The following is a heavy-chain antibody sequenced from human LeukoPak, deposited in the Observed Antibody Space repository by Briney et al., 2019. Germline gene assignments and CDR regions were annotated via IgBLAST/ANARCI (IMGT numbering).Heavy chain of an antibody. CDR3: ARGLNVVVVAATLFYFYGMDA. J-gene: IGHJ6*02. CDR1: GYTFTGYY. D-gene: IGHD2-15*01. CDR2: INPNSGDT. V-gene: IGHV1-2*02. Sequence: ASVKVSCKASGYTFTGYYMHWVRQAPGQGLEWMGWINPNSGDTNYAQKFQGRVTMTRDTSISTAYMELSGLRSDDTAVYYCARGLNVVVVAATLFYFYGMDAWGQGTTVTVSS.